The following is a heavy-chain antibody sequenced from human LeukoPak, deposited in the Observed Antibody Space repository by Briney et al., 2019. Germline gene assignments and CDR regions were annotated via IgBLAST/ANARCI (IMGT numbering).Heavy chain of an antibody. CDR1: GFTFSDHY. D-gene: IGHD2-8*02. J-gene: IGHJ3*02. V-gene: IGHV3-53*04. CDR3: AKTYMWSIDAFHI. CDR2: IYRGGST. Sequence: GGSLRLSCAASGFTFSDHYMDWVRQAPGKGLEWVSVIYRGGSTYYADSVKGRFTISSHNSKNTLYLQMNSLRGEDAAVYYCAKTYMWSIDAFHIWGQGTMVTVSS.